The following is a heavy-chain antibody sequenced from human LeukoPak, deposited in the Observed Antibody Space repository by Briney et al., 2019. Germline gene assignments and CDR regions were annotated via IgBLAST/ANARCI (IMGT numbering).Heavy chain of an antibody. V-gene: IGHV3-30-3*01. D-gene: IGHD4-17*01. CDR2: ISYDGSNK. CDR3: ARAVTTRFCSDY. Sequence: GGSLRLSCAASGFTFSSYAMHWVRQAPGKGLEWVAVISYDGSNKYYADSVKGRFTISRDNSKNTLYLQMNSLRAEDTAVFYCARAVTTRFCSDYWGQGTLVTVSS. CDR1: GFTFSSYA. J-gene: IGHJ4*02.